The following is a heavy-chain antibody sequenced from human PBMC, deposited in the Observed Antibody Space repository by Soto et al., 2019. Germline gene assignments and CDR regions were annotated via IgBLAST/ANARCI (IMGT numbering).Heavy chain of an antibody. CDR2: IYDTGISGYTPST. J-gene: IGHJ6*02. D-gene: IGHD1-1*01. Sequence: PSETLSLTCTVSGGSITSSYWSWIRRPPGKGLEWIAYIYDTGISGYTPSTSYNPSLKSRVAISLETSKNQFSLNLISVTAADTAVHYCARTMRLVASTRPYNYFGLDVWGQGTPVTVSS. V-gene: IGHV4-59*12. CDR1: GGSITSSY. CDR3: ARTMRLVASTRPYNYFGLDV.